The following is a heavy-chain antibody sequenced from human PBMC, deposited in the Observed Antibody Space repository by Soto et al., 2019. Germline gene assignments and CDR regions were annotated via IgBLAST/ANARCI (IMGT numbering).Heavy chain of an antibody. D-gene: IGHD3-22*01. CDR3: AIRASYYDSSGYFDY. Sequence: TSETLSLTCTVSGGSISSSSYYWGWIRQPPGKGLEWIGSIYYSGSTYYNPSLKSRVTISVDTSKNQFSLKLSSVTAADTAVYYCAIRASYYDSSGYFDYWGQGTLVTLSS. J-gene: IGHJ4*02. CDR1: GGSISSSSYY. V-gene: IGHV4-39*01. CDR2: IYYSGST.